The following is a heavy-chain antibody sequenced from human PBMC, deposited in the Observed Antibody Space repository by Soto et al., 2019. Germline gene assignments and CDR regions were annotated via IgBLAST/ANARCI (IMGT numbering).Heavy chain of an antibody. D-gene: IGHD4-4*01. V-gene: IGHV3-64*01. Sequence: GGSLRLSCAASGFTFSSYAMHWVRQAPGKGLEYVSAISSNGGSTYYANSVKGRFTISRDNSKNTLYLQMGSLRAEDMAVDYCARDAVPTVTTFYYYYMDVWGKGTTVTVSS. CDR3: ARDAVPTVTTFYYYYMDV. CDR2: ISSNGGST. J-gene: IGHJ6*03. CDR1: GFTFSSYA.